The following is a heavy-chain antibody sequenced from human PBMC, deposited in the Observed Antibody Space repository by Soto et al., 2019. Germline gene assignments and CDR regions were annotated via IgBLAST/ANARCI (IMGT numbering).Heavy chain of an antibody. D-gene: IGHD1-26*01. V-gene: IGHV3-30*18. CDR1: GFTFSSYG. Sequence: QVQLVESGGGVVQPGRSLRLSCAASGFTFSSYGMHWVRQAPGKGLEWVAVISYDGSNKYYADSVKGRFTISRDNSKNTLYMQMNSRRAEDTAVYYGAKDRGATFQGGWYLFDYWGQGTLVTVSS. CDR3: AKDRGATFQGGWYLFDY. CDR2: ISYDGSNK. J-gene: IGHJ4*02.